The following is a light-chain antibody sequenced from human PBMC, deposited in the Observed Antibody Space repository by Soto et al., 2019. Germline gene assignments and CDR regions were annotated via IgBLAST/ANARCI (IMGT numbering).Light chain of an antibody. CDR3: QQYNEWPLT. V-gene: IGKV3-15*01. CDR1: ESVSNN. CDR2: HAS. Sequence: EIVMTQSPATLSVSPGERATLSCRARESVSNNLAWYQQKFGQAPRLLIYHASTRATGIPARFSGSGSGTELTLTISSLQSEDFALYYCQQYNEWPLTFGGGTKVEIK. J-gene: IGKJ4*01.